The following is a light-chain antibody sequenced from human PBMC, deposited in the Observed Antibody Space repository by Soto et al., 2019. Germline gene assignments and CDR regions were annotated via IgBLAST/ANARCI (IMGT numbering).Light chain of an antibody. CDR2: DVN. Sequence: QSALTQPASVSGSPGQSITISCSGTSSDVGGYNYVSWYQHHPGKAPKLMIYDVNNRPSGVSNRFSGSKSGNTASLTISGLQAEDEADYYCSSYTNSSVVFGGGTQLTVL. CDR1: SSDVGGYNY. CDR3: SSYTNSSVV. V-gene: IGLV2-14*03. J-gene: IGLJ3*02.